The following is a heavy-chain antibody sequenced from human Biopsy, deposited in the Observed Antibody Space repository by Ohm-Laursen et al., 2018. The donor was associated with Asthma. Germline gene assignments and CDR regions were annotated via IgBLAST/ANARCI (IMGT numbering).Heavy chain of an antibody. CDR1: GFSFDDCA. CDR3: AKSADYYDSTDYLDF. CDR2: ISWNSGNI. V-gene: IGHV3-9*01. D-gene: IGHD3-22*01. Sequence: SLRLSCAASGFSFDDCAMHWVRQAPGKGLEWVSSISWNSGNIDYAVSVKGRFTISRDNAKNSLYLQMQSLRPEDTAFYYCAKSADYYDSTDYLDFWGQGTLVTVSS. J-gene: IGHJ4*02.